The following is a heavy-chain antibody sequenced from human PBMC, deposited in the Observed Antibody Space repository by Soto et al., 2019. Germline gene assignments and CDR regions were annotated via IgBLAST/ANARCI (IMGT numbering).Heavy chain of an antibody. V-gene: IGHV3-74*01. J-gene: IGHJ6*02. CDR3: ARELGNSDYCYYGMDV. D-gene: IGHD7-27*01. CDR2: INSDGSST. Sequence: GSLRLSCAASGFTFSSYWMHWVRQAPGKGLVWVSRINSDGSSTSYADSVKGRFTISRDNAKNTLYLQMNSLRAEDTAVYYSARELGNSDYCYYGMDVWGQGTTVTVSS. CDR1: GFTFSSYW.